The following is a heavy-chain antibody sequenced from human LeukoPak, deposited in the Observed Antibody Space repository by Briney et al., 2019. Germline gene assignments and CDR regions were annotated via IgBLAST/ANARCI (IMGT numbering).Heavy chain of an antibody. D-gene: IGHD6-19*01. V-gene: IGHV3-21*01. J-gene: IGHJ4*02. CDR2: ISSSSSYI. Sequence: PGGSLRLSRAASGFTFSSCSMNWVRQAPGKGLEWVSSISSSSSYIYYADSVKGRFTISRDNAKNSLYLQMNSLRAEDTAVYYCASSEQWLAHLDYWGQGTLVTVSS. CDR1: GFTFSSCS. CDR3: ASSEQWLAHLDY.